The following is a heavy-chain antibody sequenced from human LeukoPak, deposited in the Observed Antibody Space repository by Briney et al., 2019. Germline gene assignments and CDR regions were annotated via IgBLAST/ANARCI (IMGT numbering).Heavy chain of an antibody. CDR1: GGSVSNYY. Sequence: PSETLSLTCGVSGGSVSNYYWSWIRQPPGKGLEWIGYIYYSGSTNYNPSLKSRVTISVDTSKNQFSLKLSSVTAADTAVYYCARRGYCSSTSCYIFDYWGQGTLVTVSS. CDR3: ARRGYCSSTSCYIFDY. CDR2: IYYSGST. J-gene: IGHJ4*02. V-gene: IGHV4-59*02. D-gene: IGHD2-2*01.